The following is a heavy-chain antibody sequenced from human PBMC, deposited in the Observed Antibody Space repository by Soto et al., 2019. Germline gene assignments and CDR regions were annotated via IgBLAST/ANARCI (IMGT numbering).Heavy chain of an antibody. J-gene: IGHJ6*02. CDR3: ARDLGRFLEWLSSSDYCYGMDV. CDR1: GFTFSSYS. V-gene: IGHV3-21*01. CDR2: ISSSSNYI. Sequence: EVQLVESGGGLVKPGGSLRLSCAASGFTFSSYSLNWVRQAPGKGLEWVSSISSSSNYIYYADSVKGRFTISRDNAKNSLYLQMNSLRAEDTAVYYCARDLGRFLEWLSSSDYCYGMDVWGQGTTVTVSS. D-gene: IGHD3-3*01.